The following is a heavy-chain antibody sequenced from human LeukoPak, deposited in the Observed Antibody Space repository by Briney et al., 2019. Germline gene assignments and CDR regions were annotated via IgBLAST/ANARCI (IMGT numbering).Heavy chain of an antibody. CDR3: ATGSGWYSPDY. D-gene: IGHD6-19*01. CDR2: IVVGSGNT. Sequence: GTSVKVSCKASGFTFTSSPMQWVRQARGQRLEWIGWIVVGSGNTNYAQKFQERVTITRDMSTNTAYVELSSLRSEDTAVYYCATGSGWYSPDYWGQGTLVTVSS. CDR1: GFTFTSSP. J-gene: IGHJ4*02. V-gene: IGHV1-58*02.